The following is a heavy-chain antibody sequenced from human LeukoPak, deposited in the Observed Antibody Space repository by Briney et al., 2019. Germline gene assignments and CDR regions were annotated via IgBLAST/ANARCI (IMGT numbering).Heavy chain of an antibody. CDR1: GFNFNNYA. Sequence: GGSLRLSCAASGFNFNNYAMSWVRQAPGKGLEWVSAISSSGDRTDYAGSVKGRFTISRDNSKNTLDLQMNSLRADDTAVYYCARGLYSSSGGWGQGTLVTVSS. CDR3: ARGLYSSSGG. CDR2: ISSSGDRT. J-gene: IGHJ4*02. V-gene: IGHV3-23*01. D-gene: IGHD6-19*01.